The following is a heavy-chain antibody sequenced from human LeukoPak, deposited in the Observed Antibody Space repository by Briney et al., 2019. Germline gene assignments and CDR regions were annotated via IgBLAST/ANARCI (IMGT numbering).Heavy chain of an antibody. CDR1: GGSFSGYY. D-gene: IGHD3-22*01. J-gene: IGHJ4*02. Sequence: SETLSLTCAVYGGSFSGYYWSWIRQPPGKGLEWIGEINHSGSTNYNPSLKSRVTISVDTSKNQFSLKLSSVTAADTAVYYCARQDYDSSGYSDYWGQGTLVTVSS. CDR3: ARQDYDSSGYSDY. V-gene: IGHV4-34*01. CDR2: INHSGST.